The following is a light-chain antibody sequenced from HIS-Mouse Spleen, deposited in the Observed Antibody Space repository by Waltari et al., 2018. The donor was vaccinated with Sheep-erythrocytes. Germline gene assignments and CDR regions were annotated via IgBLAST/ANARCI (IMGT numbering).Light chain of an antibody. V-gene: IGLV2-11*01. J-gene: IGLJ1*01. CDR2: DVS. Sequence: QSALTQPRSVSGSPGQSVPIPCTGTSSAVGGYNYVSWSQQHPGKAPKLMIYDVSKRPSGVPDRFSGSKSGNTASLTISGLQAEDEADYYCCSYAGSYNHVFATGTKVTVL. CDR1: SSAVGGYNY. CDR3: CSYAGSYNHV.